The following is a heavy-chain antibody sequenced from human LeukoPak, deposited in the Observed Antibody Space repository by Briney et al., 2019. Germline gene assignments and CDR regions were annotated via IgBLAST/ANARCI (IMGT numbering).Heavy chain of an antibody. D-gene: IGHD2-2*01. CDR2: IHHTGST. V-gene: IGHV4-38-2*02. J-gene: IGHJ4*02. CDR3: ARSLSTAGVDY. CDR1: GYSISTGRY. Sequence: PSETLSLTCTVAGYSISTGRYWGWIRQPPGKGLEWIGSIHHTGSTYYNPSLKGRVTISVDTSKNQFSLKLRSVTAADTAVYYCARSLSTAGVDYWGQGTLVTVSS.